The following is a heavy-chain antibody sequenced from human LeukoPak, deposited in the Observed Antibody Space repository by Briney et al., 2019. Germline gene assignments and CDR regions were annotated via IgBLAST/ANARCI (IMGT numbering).Heavy chain of an antibody. V-gene: IGHV3-30-3*01. CDR3: ATPIVGARVDY. D-gene: IGHD1-26*01. J-gene: IGHJ4*02. Sequence: GGSLRLSCTASGFTFSSYAMHWVRQAPGKGLEWVAVISYDGSNALYADSVKGRFTISRDNSKNTLYLQVNSLRPEDTAVHYCATPIVGARVDYWGQGTLVTVSS. CDR1: GFTFSSYA. CDR2: ISYDGSNA.